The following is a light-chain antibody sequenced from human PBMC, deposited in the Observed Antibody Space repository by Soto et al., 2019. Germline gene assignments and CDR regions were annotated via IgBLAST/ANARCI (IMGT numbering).Light chain of an antibody. CDR2: GAS. J-gene: IGKJ3*01. CDR3: QQYDNWPFT. V-gene: IGKV3-15*01. Sequence: EIVMTQSPATLSVSPGERATLSCRASQSISRNLAWYQQKPGQSPRLLIYGASARATGIPARFSGSGSGKEFTLTISSLQSEDFALYSCQQYDNWPFTFGPGTKVDIK. CDR1: QSISRN.